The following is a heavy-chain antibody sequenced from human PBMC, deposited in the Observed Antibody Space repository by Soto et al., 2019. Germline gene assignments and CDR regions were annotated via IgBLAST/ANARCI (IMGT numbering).Heavy chain of an antibody. V-gene: IGHV5-51*01. CDR2: IYPGDSDT. Sequence: GESLKISCEGSGYSFSSHWIAWVRQMPGKGLEWMGIIYPGDSDTRYSPSFRGQVTISADKSISTACLQWSSLKASDTAMYYCGNTTGDYYGMDVWGQGTTVTVYS. D-gene: IGHD2-2*01. CDR3: GNTTGDYYGMDV. J-gene: IGHJ6*02. CDR1: GYSFSSHW.